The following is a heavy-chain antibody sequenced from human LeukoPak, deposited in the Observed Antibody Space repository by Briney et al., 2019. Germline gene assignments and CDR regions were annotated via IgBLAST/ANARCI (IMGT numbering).Heavy chain of an antibody. CDR2: FDPEDGET. J-gene: IGHJ4*02. Sequence: GASVKVSCKVSGYTLTELSMHWVRQAPGKGLEWMGGFDPEDGETIYAQKFQGRVTMTRDTSTSTVYMELSSLRSEDTAVYYCTRDQDGVVGATGGYWGQGTLVTVSS. CDR1: GYTLTELS. D-gene: IGHD1-26*01. CDR3: TRDQDGVVGATGGY. V-gene: IGHV1-24*01.